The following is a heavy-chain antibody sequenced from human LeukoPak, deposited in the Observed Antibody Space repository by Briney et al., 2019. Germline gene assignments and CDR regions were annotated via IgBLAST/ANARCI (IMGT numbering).Heavy chain of an antibody. Sequence: ASVKVSCKASGYTFTGYYMHWVRQAPGQGLEWMGRINPNSGGTNYAQKFQGRVTMTRDTYISKAYMELSRLRSDDTAVYYCASLPPGIAAAGDPVYYYYYYMDVWGKGTTVTVSS. V-gene: IGHV1-2*06. CDR3: ASLPPGIAAAGDPVYYYYYYMDV. D-gene: IGHD6-13*01. CDR2: INPNSGGT. J-gene: IGHJ6*03. CDR1: GYTFTGYY.